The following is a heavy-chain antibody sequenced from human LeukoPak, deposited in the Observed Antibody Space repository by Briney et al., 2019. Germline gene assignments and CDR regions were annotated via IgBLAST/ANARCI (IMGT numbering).Heavy chain of an antibody. J-gene: IGHJ4*02. CDR3: ARDPTAYCSGGSCYSEYYFDY. Sequence: ASVKVSCKASGGTFSSYAISWVRQAPGQGLEWMGWINPNSGGTNYAQKFQGRVTMTRDTSISTAYMELSRLRSDDTAVYYCARDPTAYCSGGSCYSEYYFDYWGQGTLVTVSS. D-gene: IGHD2-15*01. CDR2: INPNSGGT. CDR1: GGTFSSYA. V-gene: IGHV1-2*02.